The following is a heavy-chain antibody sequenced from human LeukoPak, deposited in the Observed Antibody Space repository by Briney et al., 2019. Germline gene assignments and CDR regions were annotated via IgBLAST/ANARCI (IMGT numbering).Heavy chain of an antibody. J-gene: IGHJ4*02. D-gene: IGHD2-2*02. V-gene: IGHV4-34*01. CDR3: ARATMDIVVVPAAIGGDFDY. CDR1: GGSFSGYY. Sequence: SETLSLTCAVYGGSFSGYYWSWIRQPPGKGLEWIGEINHSGSTNYNLSLKSRVTISVDTSKNQFSLKLSSVTAADTAVYYCARATMDIVVVPAAIGGDFDYWGQGTLVTVSS. CDR2: INHSGST.